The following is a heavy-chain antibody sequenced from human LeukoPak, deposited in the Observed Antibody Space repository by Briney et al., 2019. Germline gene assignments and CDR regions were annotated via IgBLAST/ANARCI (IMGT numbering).Heavy chain of an antibody. CDR3: ARGLVVLPRSASDI. D-gene: IGHD4/OR15-4a*01. V-gene: IGHV1-2*02. Sequence: ASVKVSCKASGYTFTGHYMNWVRQAPGQGLEWMGWINPNSGATNYAQKFQGRVTMTRDTSISTAYMELSSLRSDDTAVYYCARGLVVLPRSASDIWGQGTMVTVSS. J-gene: IGHJ3*02. CDR2: INPNSGAT. CDR1: GYTFTGHY.